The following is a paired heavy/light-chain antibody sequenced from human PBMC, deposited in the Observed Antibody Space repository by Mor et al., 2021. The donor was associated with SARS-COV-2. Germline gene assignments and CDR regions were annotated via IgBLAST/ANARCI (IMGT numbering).Light chain of an antibody. Sequence: QSALTQPASVSGSPGQSITISCTGTSSDVGTFDLVSWYQFHPGKAPKLLSGVSNRFSASKSANTASLTISGLQAADEADYYCCSYAGSSTYVCGTGTKVTVL. CDR3: CSYAGSSTYV. J-gene: IGLJ1*01. V-gene: IGLV2-23*01. CDR1: SSDVGTFDL.
Heavy chain of an antibody. CDR2: IKQDGSEK. CDR1: GFTFSNYW. D-gene: IGHD5-18*01. CDR3: TRDGESRYNYAYKFDS. V-gene: IGHV3-7*01. Sequence: EVQLVESGGGLVQPGGSLRLSCAASGFTFSNYWMTWVRQAPGKGLEWVANIKQDGSEKYYVDSLKGRFTISRDNAKNSLYLQMNSLRVEDAAVYYCTRDGESRYNYAYKFDSWGQGTLVTVSS. J-gene: IGHJ4*02.